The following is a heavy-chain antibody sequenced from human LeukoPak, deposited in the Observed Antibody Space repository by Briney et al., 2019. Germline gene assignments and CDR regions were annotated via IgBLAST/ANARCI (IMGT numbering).Heavy chain of an antibody. V-gene: IGHV1-18*01. J-gene: IGHJ4*02. CDR3: ARDGGYCSGGSCYSPNDY. D-gene: IGHD2-15*01. CDR1: GYTFTSYG. Sequence: ASVKVSCKASGYTFTSYGISWVRQAPGQGLEWMGWISAYNGNTNYAQKLQGRVTMTTDTSTSTAYMELRSLRSDEAAVYYCARDGGYCSGGSCYSPNDYWGQGTLVTVSS. CDR2: ISAYNGNT.